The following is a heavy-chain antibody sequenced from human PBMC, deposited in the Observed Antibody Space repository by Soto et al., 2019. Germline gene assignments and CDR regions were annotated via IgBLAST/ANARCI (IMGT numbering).Heavy chain of an antibody. J-gene: IGHJ6*03. Sequence: GGSLRLSCAASGFTFSNAWMSWVRQAPGKGLEWVGRIKSKTDGGTTDYAAPVKGRFTISRADSKNTLYLKMNSLKTEETAVYYCTPGSGAKVPYYYYYMDVWGKGTTVTVSS. CDR1: GFTFSNAW. D-gene: IGHD2-8*02. CDR2: IKSKTDGGTT. V-gene: IGHV3-15*01. CDR3: TPGSGAKVPYYYYYMDV.